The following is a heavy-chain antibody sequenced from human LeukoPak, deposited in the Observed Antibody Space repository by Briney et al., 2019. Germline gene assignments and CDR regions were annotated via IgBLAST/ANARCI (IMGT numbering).Heavy chain of an antibody. CDR3: AREDPQTTVPEGMDV. Sequence: SETLSLTCSVSGVSISTYYWSWIRQPPGKGLEWLGYIYYTGTTNYNPSLRSRVTISVDASRNQFSLRLSSVTAADTAVHYCAREDPQTTVPEGMDVWGHGTTVIVSS. CDR2: IYYTGTT. CDR1: GVSISTYY. J-gene: IGHJ6*02. V-gene: IGHV4-59*01. D-gene: IGHD4-17*01.